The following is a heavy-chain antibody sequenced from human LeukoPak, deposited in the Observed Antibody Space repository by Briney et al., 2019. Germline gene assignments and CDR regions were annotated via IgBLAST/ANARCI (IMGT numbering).Heavy chain of an antibody. D-gene: IGHD3-22*01. Sequence: SETLSLTCTVSGGSISSYYWSWIRQPPGKGLEWIGYIYYSGSTNYNPSLKSRVTISVDTSKNQFSLKLSSVTAADTAVYYCARDYYDSSGYDYWGQGTLVTVSS. CDR1: GGSISSYY. J-gene: IGHJ4*02. CDR3: ARDYYDSSGYDY. V-gene: IGHV4-59*12. CDR2: IYYSGST.